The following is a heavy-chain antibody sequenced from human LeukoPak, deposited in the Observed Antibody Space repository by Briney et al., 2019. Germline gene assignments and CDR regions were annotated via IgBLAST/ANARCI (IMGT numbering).Heavy chain of an antibody. CDR2: ISYSGNT. CDR1: GYSISSYY. V-gene: IGHV4-59*12. Sequence: PSETLSLTCTVSGYSISSYYWSWIRQPPGKGLEWIGSISYSGNTKYNPSLKSRVTMSVDTSKNQFSLKLSSVTAADTAVYYCARDGDYENYYYMDAWGKGTTVTISS. D-gene: IGHD4-17*01. J-gene: IGHJ6*03. CDR3: ARDGDYENYYYMDA.